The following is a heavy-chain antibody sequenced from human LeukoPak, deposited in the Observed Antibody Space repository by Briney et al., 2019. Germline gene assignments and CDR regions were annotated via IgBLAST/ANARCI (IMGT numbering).Heavy chain of an antibody. D-gene: IGHD2-15*01. V-gene: IGHV4-34*01. J-gene: IGHJ6*03. Sequence: PSETLSLTCAVYGGSFSGYYWSWIRQPPGKGLEWIGEINHSGSTNYNPSLKSRVTISVDTSKNQFSLKLSSVTAADTAVYYCASRPYCSGGSCYSDYYYYYMDVWGKGTTVTVSS. CDR3: ASRPYCSGGSCYSDYYYYYMDV. CDR2: INHSGST. CDR1: GGSFSGYY.